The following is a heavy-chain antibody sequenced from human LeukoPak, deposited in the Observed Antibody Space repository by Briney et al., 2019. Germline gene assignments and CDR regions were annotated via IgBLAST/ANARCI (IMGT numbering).Heavy chain of an antibody. CDR3: ARERTSCTNGVCRTPRWFDP. V-gene: IGHV4-4*07. J-gene: IGHJ5*02. CDR2: IYISGTT. D-gene: IGHD2-8*01. Sequence: TETLSLTCTVSGGSISTYYWTWIRQPAGKGLEWIGHIYISGTTNYSPSLKSRVTMSVDTSKNQFSLKLSSVTAADTAVYYCARERTSCTNGVCRTPRWFDPWGQGILVTVSS. CDR1: GGSISTYY.